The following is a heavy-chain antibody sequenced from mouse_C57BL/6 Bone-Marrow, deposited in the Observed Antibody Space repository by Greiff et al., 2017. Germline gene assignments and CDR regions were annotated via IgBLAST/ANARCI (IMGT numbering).Heavy chain of an antibody. CDR1: GYTFTSYG. CDR3: AAFITTVVAPYYYAMDY. Sequence: VKLVESGAELARPGASVKLSCKASGYTFTSYGISWVKQRTGQGLEWIGEIYPRSGNTYYNEKFKGKATLTADKSSSTAYMELRSLTSEDSAVYFCAAFITTVVAPYYYAMDYWGQGTSVTVSS. V-gene: IGHV1-81*01. CDR2: IYPRSGNT. D-gene: IGHD1-1*01. J-gene: IGHJ4*01.